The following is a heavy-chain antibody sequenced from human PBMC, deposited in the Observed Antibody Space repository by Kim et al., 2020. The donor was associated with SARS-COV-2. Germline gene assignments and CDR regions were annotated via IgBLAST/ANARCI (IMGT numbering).Heavy chain of an antibody. CDR2: IYHSGST. CDR3: ARNPSSGYPQAAFDI. D-gene: IGHD3-22*01. CDR1: GGSISSSNW. V-gene: IGHV4-4*02. Sequence: SETLSLTCAVSGGSISSSNWWSWVRQPPGKGLEWIGEIYHSGSTNYNPSLKSRVTISVDKSKNQFSLKLSSVTAADTAVYYCARNPSSGYPQAAFDIWGQGTMVTVSS. J-gene: IGHJ3*02.